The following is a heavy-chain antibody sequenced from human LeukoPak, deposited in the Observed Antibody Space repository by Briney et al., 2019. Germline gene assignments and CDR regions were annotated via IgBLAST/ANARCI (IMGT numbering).Heavy chain of an antibody. CDR3: ARDYGGNSGWFDP. CDR2: INPSGGST. D-gene: IGHD4-23*01. V-gene: IGHV1-46*01. Sequence: GIINPSGGSTSYAQKFQGRVTMTRDTSTSTVYMELSSLRSEDTAVYYCARDYGGNSGWFDPWGQGTLVTVSS. J-gene: IGHJ5*02.